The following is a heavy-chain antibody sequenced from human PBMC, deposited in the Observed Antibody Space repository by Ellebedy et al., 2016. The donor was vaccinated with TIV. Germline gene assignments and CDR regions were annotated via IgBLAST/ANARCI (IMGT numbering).Heavy chain of an antibody. CDR2: GT. CDR3: ATFAGGNPPRREDV. Sequence: GTNFAQKFQGRLTMTRDTSTSTVHIELSSLTSEDTAVYYCATFAGGNPPRREDVWGQGTTVTVSS. D-gene: IGHD4-23*01. V-gene: IGHV1-46*01. J-gene: IGHJ6*02.